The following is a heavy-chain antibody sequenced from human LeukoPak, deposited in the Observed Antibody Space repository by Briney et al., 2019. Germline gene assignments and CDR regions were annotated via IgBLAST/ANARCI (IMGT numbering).Heavy chain of an antibody. V-gene: IGHV1-69*05. Sequence: ASVKVSCTASGVTFSSYAISWVRQAPGQGLEWMGGIIPIFGTTNYAQKFQGRVTITTDESTSTAYLELSSLRSEDTAVYYCAIERGVLLCGADCYRPAYFDYWGQGTLVTVSS. D-gene: IGHD2-21*01. CDR1: GVTFSSYA. J-gene: IGHJ4*02. CDR3: AIERGVLLCGADCYRPAYFDY. CDR2: IIPIFGTT.